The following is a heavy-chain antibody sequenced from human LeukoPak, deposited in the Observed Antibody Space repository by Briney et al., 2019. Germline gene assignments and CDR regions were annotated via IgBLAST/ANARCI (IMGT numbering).Heavy chain of an antibody. CDR2: ISTSSSTI. J-gene: IGHJ3*02. V-gene: IGHV3-48*01. D-gene: IGHD2-21*01. CDR3: ARESLGGGDDAFDI. Sequence: GGSLRLSCAASGFTFNTYNMNWVRQAPGKGLEWVSYISTSSSTIHYADSVKGRFTISRDNAKNSLYLQMNSLRAEDTAVYYCARESLGGGDDAFDIWGQGTMVTVSS. CDR1: GFTFNTYN.